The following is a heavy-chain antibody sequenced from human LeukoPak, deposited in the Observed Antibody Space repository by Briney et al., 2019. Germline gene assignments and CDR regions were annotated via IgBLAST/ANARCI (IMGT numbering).Heavy chain of an antibody. J-gene: IGHJ2*01. V-gene: IGHV4-31*03. CDR3: ARFPYSGYDYWYFDL. CDR1: GGSISSGGYF. CDR2: IYYSGST. Sequence: PSQTLSLTCTVSGGSISSGGYFWTWIRQHPGKALEWIGYIYYSGSTYYNPSHKSRVTISVDTSKNQFSLKLSSVTAADTAVYYCARFPYSGYDYWYFDLWGRGTLVTVSS. D-gene: IGHD5-12*01.